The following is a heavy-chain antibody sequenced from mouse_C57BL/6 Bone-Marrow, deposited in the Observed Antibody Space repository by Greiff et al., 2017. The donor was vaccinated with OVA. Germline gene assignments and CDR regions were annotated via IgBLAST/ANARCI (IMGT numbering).Heavy chain of an antibody. CDR3: ARGGVVTPYYAMDY. CDR1: GYTFTSYW. Sequence: QVQLKQPGAELVKPGASVKLSCKASGYTFTSYWMQWVKQRPGQGLEWIGEIDPSDSYTNYNQKFKGKATLTVDTSSSTAYMQLSSLTSEDSAVYYCARGGVVTPYYAMDYWGQGTSVTVSS. J-gene: IGHJ4*01. CDR2: IDPSDSYT. D-gene: IGHD1-1*01. V-gene: IGHV1-50*01.